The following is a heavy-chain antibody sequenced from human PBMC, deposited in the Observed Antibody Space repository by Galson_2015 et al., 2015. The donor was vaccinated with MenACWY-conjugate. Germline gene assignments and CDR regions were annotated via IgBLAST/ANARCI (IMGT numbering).Heavy chain of an antibody. J-gene: IGHJ3*01. CDR1: GFTVSSNY. V-gene: IGHV3-66*02. CDR2: ISSGGIT. Sequence: SLRLSCAASGFTVSSNYMSWVRQAPGKGLEWVSVISSGGITYNADSVKGRFTISRDNSKNTLYLQMNSLRAEDTAVYYCARGSAFYLRGPGTILTVSS. CDR3: ARGSAFYL.